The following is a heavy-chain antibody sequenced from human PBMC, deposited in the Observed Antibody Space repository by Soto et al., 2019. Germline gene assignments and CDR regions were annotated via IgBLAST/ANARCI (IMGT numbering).Heavy chain of an antibody. J-gene: IGHJ4*02. D-gene: IGHD3-22*01. CDR3: ARDRKAAYYYDSSGSSPFDY. Sequence: ASVKVSCKASGYTFTSYDINWVRQATGQGLEWMGWINANSGNTGYAQKFQGRVTMTRDTSISTAYMELRSLRSDDTAVYYCARDRKAAYYYDSSGSSPFDYWGQGTLVTVSS. CDR1: GYTFTSYD. CDR2: INANSGNT. V-gene: IGHV1-8*01.